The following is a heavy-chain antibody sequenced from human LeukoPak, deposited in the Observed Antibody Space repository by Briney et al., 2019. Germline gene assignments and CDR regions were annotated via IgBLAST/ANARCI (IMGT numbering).Heavy chain of an antibody. V-gene: IGHV3-21*01. CDR3: ARDPLYSSSFGDYFDY. CDR1: GFTFSSYS. CDR2: ISSSSSYI. D-gene: IGHD6-6*01. Sequence: PGGSLRLSCAASGFTFSSYSMNWVRQAPGKGLEWVSSISSSSSYIYYADSVKGRFTTSRDNAKNSLYLQMNSLRAEDTAVYYCARDPLYSSSFGDYFDYWGQGTLVTVSS. J-gene: IGHJ4*02.